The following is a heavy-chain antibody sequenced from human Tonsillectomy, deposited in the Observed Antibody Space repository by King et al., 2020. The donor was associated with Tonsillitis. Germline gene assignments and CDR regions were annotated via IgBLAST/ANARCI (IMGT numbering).Heavy chain of an antibody. CDR2: ISSSSSTI. D-gene: IGHD1-14*01. Sequence: VQLVESGGGLVQPGGSLRLSSAASGFTFSSYSMNWVRQAPGKGLEGGSYISSSSSTIYYADSVKGRFTISRDNAKNSLYLQMNSLRAEDTAVYYCASGNRGGARIGYWGQGTLVTVSS. V-gene: IGHV3-48*01. CDR1: GFTFSSYS. J-gene: IGHJ4*02. CDR3: ASGNRGGARIGY.